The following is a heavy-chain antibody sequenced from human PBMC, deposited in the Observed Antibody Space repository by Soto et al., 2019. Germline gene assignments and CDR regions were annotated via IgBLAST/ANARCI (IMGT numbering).Heavy chain of an antibody. V-gene: IGHV1-69*13. Sequence: SVKVSCKASGGTFSSYAISWVRQAPGQGLEWMGGIIPIFGTANYAQKFQGRVTITADESTSTAYMELSSLRSEDTAVYYCARERRTIFGVVIPFYYYYGMDVWGQGITVTVSS. CDR3: ARERRTIFGVVIPFYYYYGMDV. J-gene: IGHJ6*02. CDR1: GGTFSSYA. CDR2: IIPIFGTA. D-gene: IGHD3-3*01.